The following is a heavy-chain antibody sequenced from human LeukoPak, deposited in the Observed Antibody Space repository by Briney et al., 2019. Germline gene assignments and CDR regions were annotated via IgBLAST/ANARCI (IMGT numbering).Heavy chain of an antibody. V-gene: IGHV1-2*02. CDR1: GYTFTGYY. J-gene: IGHJ4*02. CDR2: INPDSGDT. D-gene: IGHD6-13*01. CDR3: AREGLSASTWHICDY. Sequence: ASVTVSCKASGYTFTGYYIHWVRQAPGQGFEWMGWINPDSGDTNYAQKFQARVTMTRDTSITTANMELTSLRSDDTAVYYCAREGLSASTWHICDYWGQGTLVTVSS.